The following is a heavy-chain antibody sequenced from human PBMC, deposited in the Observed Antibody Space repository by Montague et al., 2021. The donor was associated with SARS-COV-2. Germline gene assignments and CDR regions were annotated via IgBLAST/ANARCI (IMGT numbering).Heavy chain of an antibody. V-gene: IGHV6-1*01. D-gene: IGHD1-26*01. Sequence: CAISGDSVASNSATWHWIRHAPSRDLELLGRTYYRSRWSNDYAVXVRSRIIINPDTSTNQFSLQLGSVTPEDTAVYFCARERWAVGVSFDYWGQGTLVTVSS. J-gene: IGHJ4*02. CDR2: TYYRSRWSN. CDR1: GDSVASNSAT. CDR3: ARERWAVGVSFDY.